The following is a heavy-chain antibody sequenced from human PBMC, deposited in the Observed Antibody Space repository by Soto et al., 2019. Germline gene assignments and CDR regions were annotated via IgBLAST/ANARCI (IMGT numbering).Heavy chain of an antibody. CDR2: IIPIFNST. V-gene: IGHV1-69*06. D-gene: IGHD2-2*02. J-gene: IGHJ4*02. Sequence: SVKVSCKVSGSRFSNYVISWVRQAPGHGLEWLGRIIPIFNSTKYAQSFQGRVTITAGKSTSTASLELSSLRSDDTAVYYCAREGRGKKAGYNGLVSLGYWGQGTLVTVSS. CDR1: GSRFSNYV. CDR3: AREGRGKKAGYNGLVSLGY.